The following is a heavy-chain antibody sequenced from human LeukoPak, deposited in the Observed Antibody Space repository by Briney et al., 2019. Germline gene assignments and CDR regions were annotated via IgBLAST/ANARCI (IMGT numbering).Heavy chain of an antibody. CDR2: IYYSGST. J-gene: IGHJ4*02. CDR1: GESISGFY. Sequence: PSETLSLTCTVSGESISGFYWTWLRQPPGKGLEWIGYIYYSGSTNYNPSLKSRVTISVDTSKNQSSLKLSSVTAADTAVYYCARGVVIAPQTFDYWGQGTLVTVSS. D-gene: IGHD2-21*01. V-gene: IGHV4-59*01. CDR3: ARGVVIAPQTFDY.